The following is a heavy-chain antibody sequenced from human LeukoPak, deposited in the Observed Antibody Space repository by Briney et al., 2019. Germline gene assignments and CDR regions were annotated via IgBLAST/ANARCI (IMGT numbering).Heavy chain of an antibody. Sequence: GGSLRLSCVASGFSFTYAWMSWVRQAPGEGLEWVSSIGSSTYIHYADSVKGRFTISRDNAKNSLYLQMNSLRAEDTAVYYCARLYASSWYYFDYWGQGTLVTVSS. V-gene: IGHV3-69-1*01. CDR1: GFSFTYAW. D-gene: IGHD6-13*01. J-gene: IGHJ4*02. CDR3: ARLYASSWYYFDY. CDR2: IGSSTYI.